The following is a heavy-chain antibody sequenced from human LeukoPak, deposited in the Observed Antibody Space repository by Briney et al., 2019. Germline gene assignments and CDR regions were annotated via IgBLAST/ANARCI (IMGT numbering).Heavy chain of an antibody. D-gene: IGHD2-2*01. CDR2: ISSSSSTI. J-gene: IGHJ4*02. CDR3: ARGTYCSSTSCLDY. CDR1: GFTFSSYS. Sequence: GGSLRLSCAASGFTFSSYSMNWVRQAPGKGLEWISYISSSSSTIYYADSVKRRFTISRDNAKNSLYLQVNSLRAEDTAVYYCARGTYCSSTSCLDYWGQGTLVTVSS. V-gene: IGHV3-48*01.